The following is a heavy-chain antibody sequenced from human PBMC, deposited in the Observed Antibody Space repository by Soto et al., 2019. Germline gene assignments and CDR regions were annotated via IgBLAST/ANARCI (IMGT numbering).Heavy chain of an antibody. CDR1: GYTFTGYY. D-gene: IGHD2-2*01. J-gene: IGHJ6*03. Sequence: ASVKVSCKASGYTFTGYYMHWVLQAPGQGLEWMGWINPNSGGTNYAQKFQGWVTMTRDTSISTAYMELSRLRSDDTAVYYCARGYCSSTSCYAGERDYYYYYMDVCGKRTTVIGSS. CDR3: ARGYCSSTSCYAGERDYYYYYMDV. CDR2: INPNSGGT. V-gene: IGHV1-2*04.